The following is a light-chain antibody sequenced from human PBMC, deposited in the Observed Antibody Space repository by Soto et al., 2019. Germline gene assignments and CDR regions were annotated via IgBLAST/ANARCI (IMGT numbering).Light chain of an antibody. V-gene: IGKV3-20*01. CDR3: QQYNSWPT. J-gene: IGKJ1*01. CDR1: QSVSSNY. Sequence: EIVLTQSPGTLSLSPGERATLSCRASQSVSSNYLAWYQQKPGQAPRLLIYDASNRATGIPARFSGRGSGTEFTLTISSLVSEDFAVYYCQQYNSWPTFGPGTKVDIK. CDR2: DAS.